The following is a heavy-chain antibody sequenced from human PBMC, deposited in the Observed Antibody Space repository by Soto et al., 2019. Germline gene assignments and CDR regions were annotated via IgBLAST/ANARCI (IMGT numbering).Heavy chain of an antibody. CDR1: GFTFSDYY. D-gene: IGHD3-16*02. CDR3: ARTALIEYYGMDV. CDR2: ISSSSSYT. V-gene: IGHV3-11*06. J-gene: IGHJ6*02. Sequence: GGSLRLSCAASGFTFSDYYMSWIRQAPGKGLEWVSYISSSSSYTNYADSVKGRFTISRDNAKNSLYLQMNSLRAEDTAVYYCARTALIEYYGMDVWGQGTTVTVSS.